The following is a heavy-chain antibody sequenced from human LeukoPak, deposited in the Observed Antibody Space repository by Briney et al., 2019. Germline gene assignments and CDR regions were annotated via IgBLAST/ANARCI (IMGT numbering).Heavy chain of an antibody. D-gene: IGHD3-3*01. J-gene: IGHJ4*02. V-gene: IGHV3-30*03. CDR1: GFTVSSNY. Sequence: GGSLRLSCAASGFTVSSNYMSWVRQAPGKGLEWVAVISYDGSNKYYADSVKGRFTISRDNSKNTLYLQMNSLRAEDTAVYYCARDRAIFGEWGQGTLVTVSS. CDR2: ISYDGSNK. CDR3: ARDRAIFGE.